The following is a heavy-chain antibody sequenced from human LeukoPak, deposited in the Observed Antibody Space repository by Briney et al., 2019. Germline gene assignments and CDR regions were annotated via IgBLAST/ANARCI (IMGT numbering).Heavy chain of an antibody. D-gene: IGHD3-9*01. CDR3: ARGRDVLP. J-gene: IGHJ5*02. V-gene: IGHV1-2*02. CDR2: INPHSGGT. Sequence: ASVKVSCKASGYTFTGYYIHWVRQAPGQGLEYMGWINPHSGGTNYAQKFQGRVTMTRDTSISTAYMELSRLTSDDTAVYYCARGRDVLPWGQGTLVTVSS. CDR1: GYTFTGYY.